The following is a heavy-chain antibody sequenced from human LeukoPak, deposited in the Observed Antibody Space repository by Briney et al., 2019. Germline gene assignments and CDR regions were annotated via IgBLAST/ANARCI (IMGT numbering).Heavy chain of an antibody. Sequence: GESLKISCRTSVFSFSNYWIAWVRQTPGGGLEWMGSIYPGDSDTRYNPSFQGQVTISADKSFSTAFLQWSSLKASDTAMYYCARHWNYDTSTSAFDIWGQGTMVTVSS. CDR2: IYPGDSDT. J-gene: IGHJ3*02. CDR1: VFSFSNYW. D-gene: IGHD3-22*01. V-gene: IGHV5-51*01. CDR3: ARHWNYDTSTSAFDI.